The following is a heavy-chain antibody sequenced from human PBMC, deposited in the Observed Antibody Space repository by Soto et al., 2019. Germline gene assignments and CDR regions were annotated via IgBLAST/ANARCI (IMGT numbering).Heavy chain of an antibody. J-gene: IGHJ6*02. V-gene: IGHV1-18*04. CDR3: ARVLLSSYDLWSGYSGGMDV. CDR2: ISAYNGNT. CDR1: GYTFTSYG. Sequence: QVQLVQSGAEVKKPGASVKVSCKASGYTFTSYGISWVRQAPGQGLEWMGWISAYNGNTNYAQKLQGRVTMITDTSTSTAYMELRSLRSDDTAVYYCARVLLSSYDLWSGYSGGMDVWGQGTTVTVSS. D-gene: IGHD3-3*01.